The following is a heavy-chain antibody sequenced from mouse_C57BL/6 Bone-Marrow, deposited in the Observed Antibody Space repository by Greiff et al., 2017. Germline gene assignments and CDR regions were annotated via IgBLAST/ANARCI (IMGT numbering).Heavy chain of an antibody. CDR1: GFTFTSYW. CDR2: IYPGSGST. D-gene: IGHD3-3*01. Sequence: QVQLQQPGAELVKPGASVKMSCTASGFTFTSYWITWVKQRPGQGLEWIGDIYPGSGSTNYNEKFKGKATLTVDTSTSTAYVQLSSLTSEDSAVYYSEILGAYWGQGTLVTVSA. J-gene: IGHJ3*01. CDR3: EILGAY. V-gene: IGHV1-55*01.